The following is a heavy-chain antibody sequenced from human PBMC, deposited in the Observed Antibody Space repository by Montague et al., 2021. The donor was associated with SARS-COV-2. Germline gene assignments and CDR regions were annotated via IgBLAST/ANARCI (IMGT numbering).Heavy chain of an antibody. CDR1: GGSFSGYY. CDR3: ARTQSTGCIVTVGAELDY. D-gene: IGHD1-26*01. Sequence: SETLSLTCEVSGGSFSGYYWSWIRQSPGKGLEWFGYVNYTGSTKNNPSLKTRVIMSLDTPKNHCSLKLSSVTAADTAVYYCARTQSTGCIVTVGAELDYWGQGTLVIVSS. V-gene: IGHV4-59*01. CDR2: VNYTGST. J-gene: IGHJ4*02.